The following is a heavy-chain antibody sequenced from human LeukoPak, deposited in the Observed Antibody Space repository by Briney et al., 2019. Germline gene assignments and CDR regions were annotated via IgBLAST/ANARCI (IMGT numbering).Heavy chain of an antibody. CDR3: AKDSTAVAAPGGY. V-gene: IGHV3-30*02. Sequence: GGSLRLSCAASGFTFSSFGMHWVRQAPGKGLEWVAFIRYDGSNKYYADSVKGRFTISRDNSKNTLYLQMNGLRAEDTAVYYCAKDSTAVAAPGGYWGQGTLVTVSS. J-gene: IGHJ4*02. CDR1: GFTFSSFG. CDR2: IRYDGSNK. D-gene: IGHD6-19*01.